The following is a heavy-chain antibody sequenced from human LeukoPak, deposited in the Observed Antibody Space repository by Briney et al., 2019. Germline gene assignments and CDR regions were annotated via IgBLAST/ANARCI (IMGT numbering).Heavy chain of an antibody. CDR2: INSDGSST. Sequence: GGSLRLSCAASGFTFSSYWMHWVRQAPGKGLVWVSRINSDGSSTSYAGSVKGRFTISRDNAKNTLYLQMNSLRAEDTAVYYCAKGAWTNEWDYFDYWGQGTLVTVSS. CDR3: AKGAWTNEWDYFDY. CDR1: GFTFSSYW. D-gene: IGHD1/OR15-1a*01. J-gene: IGHJ4*02. V-gene: IGHV3-74*01.